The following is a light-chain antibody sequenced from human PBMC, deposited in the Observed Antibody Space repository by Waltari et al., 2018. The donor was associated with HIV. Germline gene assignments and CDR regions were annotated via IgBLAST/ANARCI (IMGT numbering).Light chain of an antibody. J-gene: IGKJ4*01. CDR2: WAS. Sequence: DIVMTQYPDSLAVSLGARATVTCTSSRTVLYNRNYLAWYQQKPGQAPKVLIYWASTRAFGVPDRFGGSGSGTDFSLTISRVQADDVAIYYCQQYYTLRSTFGGGTKIEI. CDR3: QQYYTLRST. CDR1: RTVLYNRNY. V-gene: IGKV4-1*01.